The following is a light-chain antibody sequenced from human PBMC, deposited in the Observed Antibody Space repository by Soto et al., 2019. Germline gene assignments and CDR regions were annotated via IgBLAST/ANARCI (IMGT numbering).Light chain of an antibody. V-gene: IGKV1-9*01. CDR1: QGISSY. CDR3: QQVNGNSPGVT. CDR2: AAS. Sequence: DIQLTQSTSFLSASVGDRVTITCRASQGISSYLDWYQQKPGKAPKLLIYAASTLQSGVTSRFSGSGSGTEFTLTISSLQPEDFASSYCQQVNGNSPGVTVGPGTKVDI. J-gene: IGKJ3*01.